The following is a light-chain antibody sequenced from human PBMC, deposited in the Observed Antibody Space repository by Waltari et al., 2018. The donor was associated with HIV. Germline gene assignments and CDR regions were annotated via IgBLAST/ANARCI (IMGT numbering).Light chain of an antibody. CDR3: SSYATGNTYV. J-gene: IGLJ1*01. CDR2: EVP. Sequence: QSALTQPAPVAGSPGQSITIHCNGTNSDIGKYNLVSWYQQHPGKVPKVLIFEVPTRPSGISHRFSGSKSDNTASLTISGLQAEDEADYYCSSYATGNTYVFGTGTSVTVL. CDR1: NSDIGKYNL. V-gene: IGLV2-23*02.